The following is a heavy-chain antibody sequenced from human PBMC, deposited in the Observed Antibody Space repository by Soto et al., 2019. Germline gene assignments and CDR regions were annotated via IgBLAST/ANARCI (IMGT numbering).Heavy chain of an antibody. D-gene: IGHD3-16*02. CDR2: INPSGGGT. CDR1: GYTFLDFY. Sequence: QVQLVQSGTEVKKPGASVKVSCKASGYTFLDFYIHWVRQAPGQGLEWMGFINPSGGGTTYAQQFQGRLTMTRDTSTSTVYMELISLRSEDTAIYYCARVWGSYRAPSGGAGFDPWGQGTLVTVSS. CDR3: ARVWGSYRAPSGGAGFDP. J-gene: IGHJ5*02. V-gene: IGHV1-46*01.